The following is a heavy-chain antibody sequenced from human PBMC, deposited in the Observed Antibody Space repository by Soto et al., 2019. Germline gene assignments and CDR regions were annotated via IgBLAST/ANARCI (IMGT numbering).Heavy chain of an antibody. V-gene: IGHV3-7*03. CDR1: GFTSSSYW. Sequence: GAALGLSSAASGFTSSSYWVSWVPQAPGPRTEWVAPIKQDGMQKCYVDSVKGRFTTSRDNATNSLYLQIHTLRAEDTAVYYCARTLVATRYYHDYGAPGTLDTGSA. CDR3: ARTLVATRYYHDY. CDR2: IKQDGMQK. J-gene: IGHJ4*01.